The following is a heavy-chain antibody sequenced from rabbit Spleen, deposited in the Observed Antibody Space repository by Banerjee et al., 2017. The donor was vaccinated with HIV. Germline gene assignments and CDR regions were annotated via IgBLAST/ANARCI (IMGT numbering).Heavy chain of an antibody. CDR3: ARDLVTVIGWNFNL. V-gene: IGHV1S45*01. D-gene: IGHD5-1*01. Sequence: QEQLVESGGGLVQPGGSLKLSCKASGFDFSSYGVSWVRQAPGKGLEWIGCIELDSSAFTYFAHWANGRFTITKPSSTKVTLQVTSLTAADTATYICARDLVTVIGWNFNLWGQGTLVTVS. CDR2: IELDSSAFT. CDR1: GFDFSSYG. J-gene: IGHJ4*01.